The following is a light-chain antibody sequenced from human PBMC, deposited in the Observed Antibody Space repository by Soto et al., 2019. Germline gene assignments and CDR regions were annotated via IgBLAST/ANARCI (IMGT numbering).Light chain of an antibody. CDR2: LGS. Sequence: IVMTQSPLSLPVTPGEPASISCRSSESLLHSNGYNYLDWYRQKPGQSPQLLIYLGSNRASGVPGRFSGSGSGTYFTLKISRVEAEDVGVYYCMQALQTAWTFGQGTKVEIK. J-gene: IGKJ1*01. CDR3: MQALQTAWT. CDR1: ESLLHSNGYNY. V-gene: IGKV2-28*01.